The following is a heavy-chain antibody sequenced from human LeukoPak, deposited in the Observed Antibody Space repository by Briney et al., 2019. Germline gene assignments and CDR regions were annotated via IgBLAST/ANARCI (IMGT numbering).Heavy chain of an antibody. CDR3: ATSSGTFYDEYYLDY. J-gene: IGHJ4*02. CDR1: ADTFRKYY. D-gene: IGHD1-26*01. CDR2: INLSGGST. Sequence: APVRISCKASADTFRKYYMQWVRQAPGQGLEWMGVINLSGGSTTYAQSLQGRLTLTRDVSSYTVSMQLKSLRSDDTAVYYCATSSGTFYDEYYLDYWGQGTRVTVSS. V-gene: IGHV1-46*04.